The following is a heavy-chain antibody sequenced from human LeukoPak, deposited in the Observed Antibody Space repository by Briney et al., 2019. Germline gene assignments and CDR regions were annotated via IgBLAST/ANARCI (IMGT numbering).Heavy chain of an antibody. Sequence: ASVKVSCKASGYTFITFGISWVRQAPGQGLEWMGWISPSSGNTNYAQKSQDRLTMSTDTSTGIAYMQLRSLRSDDTAVYYCARAGTTVTGGDAFDIWGQRTTVTVSS. CDR1: GYTFITFG. J-gene: IGHJ3*02. D-gene: IGHD1-1*01. V-gene: IGHV1-18*01. CDR3: ARAGTTVTGGDAFDI. CDR2: ISPSSGNT.